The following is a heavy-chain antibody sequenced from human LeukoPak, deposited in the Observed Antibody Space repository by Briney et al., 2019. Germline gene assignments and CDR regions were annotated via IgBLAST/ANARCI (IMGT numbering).Heavy chain of an antibody. D-gene: IGHD3-9*01. CDR2: ISAYNGNT. J-gene: IGHJ5*02. CDR1: GYTFTSYG. V-gene: IGHV1-18*01. Sequence: GASVKVSCKASGYTFTSYGISWVRQAPGQGLEWMGWISAYNGNTNYAQKLQGRVTMTTDTSTSTAYMELRSLRSDDTAVYYCARDRELRCFDWLLWQGRSENWFDPWGQGTLVTVSS. CDR3: ARDRELRCFDWLLWQGRSENWFDP.